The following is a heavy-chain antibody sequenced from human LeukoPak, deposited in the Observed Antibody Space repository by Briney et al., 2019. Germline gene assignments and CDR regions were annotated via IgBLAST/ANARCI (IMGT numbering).Heavy chain of an antibody. CDR2: IIPIFGTA. V-gene: IGHV1-69*13. D-gene: IGHD2-15*01. CDR1: GGTFSSYA. CDR3: ARDNQQNLLGY. Sequence: SVKVSCKASGGTFSSYAISWVRQAPGQGLEWMGGIIPIFGTANYAQKFQGRVTITADESTSTAYMELSSLRSEDTAVYYCARDNQQNLLGYWGQGTLVTISS. J-gene: IGHJ4*02.